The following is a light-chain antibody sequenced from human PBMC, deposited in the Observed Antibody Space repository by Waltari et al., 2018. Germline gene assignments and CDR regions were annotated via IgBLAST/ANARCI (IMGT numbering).Light chain of an antibody. Sequence: SSELTQDPAMSVAPGQTVTITCHGDSLRRFFASWYQQRPGQAPFIVVYGDNNRPSGIPDRFSGSTSGGTAFLTITGAQADDEAVYFCHSRDTTSTRVFGGGTRLTV. J-gene: IGLJ2*01. CDR3: HSRDTTSTRV. CDR1: SLRRFF. CDR2: GDN. V-gene: IGLV3-19*01.